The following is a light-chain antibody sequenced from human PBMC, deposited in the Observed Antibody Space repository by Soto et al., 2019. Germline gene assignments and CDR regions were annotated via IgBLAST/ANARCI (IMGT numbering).Light chain of an antibody. J-gene: IGKJ4*01. CDR3: QQYVSIPLT. V-gene: IGKV3-20*01. CDR1: QSISSTS. Sequence: EIVLTQSPGTLSLSLGERATLSCRASQSISSTSLAWYQQTPGQAPRLLIYGASSRATGIPDRFSGSGSGTDFTLTISRLEPEDFAVYHCQQYVSIPLTFGGGTKVDNK. CDR2: GAS.